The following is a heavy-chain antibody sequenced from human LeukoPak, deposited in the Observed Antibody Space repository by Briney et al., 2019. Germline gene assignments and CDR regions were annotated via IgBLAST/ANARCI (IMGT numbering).Heavy chain of an antibody. CDR3: ARSGSGYLRYYFDY. CDR2: IYYSGST. CDR1: GGSITSSSYY. J-gene: IGHJ4*02. Sequence: SETLSLTCTVAGGSITSSSYYWGWIRQPPGKGLEWIGSIYYSGSTYYNPSLKSRVTISVDTSKNHFSLKLSSVTAADTAVYYCARSGSGYLRYYFDYWGQGTLVTVSS. V-gene: IGHV4-39*07. D-gene: IGHD5-12*01.